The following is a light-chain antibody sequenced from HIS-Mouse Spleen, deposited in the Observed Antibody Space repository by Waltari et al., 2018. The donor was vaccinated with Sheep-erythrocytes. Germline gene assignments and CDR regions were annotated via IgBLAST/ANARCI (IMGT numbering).Light chain of an antibody. CDR3: CSYAGSYNHV. Sequence: QSALTQPRSVSGSPGQSVTISCPGTSSDVGGYNYVSWDQQHPGKAPKLMLSDVSKRPSGVPDRCSGSKSGNTASLTISWLQAEDAADYYCCSYAGSYNHVFATGTKVTVL. V-gene: IGLV2-11*01. CDR2: DVS. CDR1: SSDVGGYNY. J-gene: IGLJ1*01.